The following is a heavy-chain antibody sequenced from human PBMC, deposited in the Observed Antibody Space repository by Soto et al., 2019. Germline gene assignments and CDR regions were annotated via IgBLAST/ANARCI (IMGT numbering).Heavy chain of an antibody. J-gene: IGHJ5*02. V-gene: IGHV3-30-3*01. CDR3: ARNPSSSWYGCWFDP. Sequence: QVQLVESAGGVVQPGRSLRLSCAASGFTFSSYAMHWVRQAPGKGLERGAVISYDGSNIYYADSVKGRFTICRDNSKNTLYLQMNSLRAVDTAVYYCARNPSSSWYGCWFDPCGQGTLVTVSS. CDR2: ISYDGSNI. CDR1: GFTFSSYA. D-gene: IGHD6-13*01.